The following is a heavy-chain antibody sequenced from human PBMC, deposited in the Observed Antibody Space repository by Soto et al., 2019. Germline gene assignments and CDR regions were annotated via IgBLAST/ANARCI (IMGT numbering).Heavy chain of an antibody. CDR2: INAGYGNT. CDR3: AGGYSYGDYYFDY. J-gene: IGHJ4*02. V-gene: IGHV1-3*01. Sequence: GASVKVSCKASGYTFTSYAMHWVRQAPGQRLEWMGWINAGYGNTKYSQKFQGRVTITRDTSASTAYMELSSLGSEDTAVYYCAGGYSYGDYYFDYWGQGTLVTVSS. D-gene: IGHD5-18*01. CDR1: GYTFTSYA.